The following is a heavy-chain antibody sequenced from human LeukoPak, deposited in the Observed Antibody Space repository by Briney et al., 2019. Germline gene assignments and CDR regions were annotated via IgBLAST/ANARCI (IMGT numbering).Heavy chain of an antibody. V-gene: IGHV3-21*01. D-gene: IGHD4-17*01. CDR3: AREGTTVYYFGMDV. CDR2: ISSSSSYI. J-gene: IGHJ6*02. CDR1: GFTFSSYS. Sequence: GGSLRLSCAASGFTFSSYSMTWVRQAPGKGLEWVSSISSSSSYIYYADSVKGRFTISRDNAKNSLYLQMNSLRAEDTAVYYCAREGTTVYYFGMDVWGQGTTVTVSS.